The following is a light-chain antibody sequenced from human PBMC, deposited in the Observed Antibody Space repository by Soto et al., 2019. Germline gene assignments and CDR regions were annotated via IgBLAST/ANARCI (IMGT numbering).Light chain of an antibody. J-gene: IGKJ5*01. CDR3: QQVNSYPIT. CDR1: QGISNY. Sequence: DIQMTQSPSSLSASAGDRVTITCRASQGISNYLAWYQQKPGKVPKLLISAASTLQSGVPSRFSGSYSGTEFTLTITSLQPEDFATYYCQQVNSYPITFGQGTRLEIK. CDR2: AAS. V-gene: IGKV1-27*01.